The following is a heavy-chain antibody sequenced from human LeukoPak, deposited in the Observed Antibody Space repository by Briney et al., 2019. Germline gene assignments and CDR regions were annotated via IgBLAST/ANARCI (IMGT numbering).Heavy chain of an antibody. D-gene: IGHD2/OR15-2a*01. J-gene: IGHJ4*02. CDR3: ASGPTLVY. CDR2: INHSGST. Sequence: PSETLSLTCAVYGGSFSGYYWSWIRQPPGKGLEWIGEINHSGSTNYNPSLKSRVTISVDTSKNQFSLKLSSVTAADTAVYYCASGPTLVYWGQGTLVTVSS. V-gene: IGHV4-34*01. CDR1: GGSFSGYY.